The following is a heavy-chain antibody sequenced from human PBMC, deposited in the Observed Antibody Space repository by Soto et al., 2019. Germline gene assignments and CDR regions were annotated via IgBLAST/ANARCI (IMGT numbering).Heavy chain of an antibody. CDR1: GYTFTSYD. Sequence: GASVKVSCKASGYTFTSYDINWVRQATGQGLEWMGWMNPNSGNTGYAQKFQGRVTMTRNTSISTAYMELSSLRAEDTAVYYCERGTAAGGWSGYWGQGTLVTVSS. D-gene: IGHD6-19*01. V-gene: IGHV1-8*01. J-gene: IGHJ4*02. CDR2: MNPNSGNT. CDR3: ERGTAAGGWSGY.